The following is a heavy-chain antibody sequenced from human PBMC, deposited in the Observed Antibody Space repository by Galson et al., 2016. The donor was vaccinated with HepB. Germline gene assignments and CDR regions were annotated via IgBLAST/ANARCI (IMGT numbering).Heavy chain of an antibody. D-gene: IGHD3-10*01. CDR1: GFSLNTRGMR. CDR3: GLFRGPDSYYDDWFDP. J-gene: IGHJ5*02. V-gene: IGHV2-70*04. Sequence: PALVKPTQTLTLTCTVSGFSLNTRGMRVNWIRQPPGKALEWVGDIDWENDKSYSRSLGTRLTISMDTSKNQVVLTMTKMDPVDTATYYCGLFRGPDSYYDDWFDPWGQGILVTVSS. CDR2: IDWENDK.